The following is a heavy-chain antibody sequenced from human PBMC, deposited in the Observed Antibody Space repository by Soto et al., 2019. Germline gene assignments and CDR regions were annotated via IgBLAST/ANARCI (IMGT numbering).Heavy chain of an antibody. CDR1: GYTFTSYG. CDR2: ISAYNGNT. J-gene: IGHJ3*02. D-gene: IGHD2-2*01. V-gene: IGHV1-18*01. Sequence: QVQLVQSGAEVKKPGASVKVSCKASGYTFTSYGISWVRQAPGQGLEWMGWISAYNGNTNYVQKIQGRVTMTTDTSKSTAYMELRSLRSDVTAVYYFARDRGIVVVPAAMGDASDIWGQGTMVTVAS. CDR3: ARDRGIVVVPAAMGDASDI.